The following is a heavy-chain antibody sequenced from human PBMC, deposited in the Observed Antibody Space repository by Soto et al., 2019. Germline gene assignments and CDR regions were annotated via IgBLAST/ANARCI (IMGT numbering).Heavy chain of an antibody. D-gene: IGHD1-26*01. CDR3: ATQEVGGSYVYTFDP. CDR1: GGSISSSNYY. V-gene: IGHV4-39*01. Sequence: PSETLSLTCTVSGGSISSSNYYWGWIRQPPGKGLEWIGSIYYSGSTYYNPSLKSRVTISVDTSKNQFSLKLSSVTAADTAVYYCATQEVGGSYVYTFDPWGQRTLVTVSS. J-gene: IGHJ5*02. CDR2: IYYSGST.